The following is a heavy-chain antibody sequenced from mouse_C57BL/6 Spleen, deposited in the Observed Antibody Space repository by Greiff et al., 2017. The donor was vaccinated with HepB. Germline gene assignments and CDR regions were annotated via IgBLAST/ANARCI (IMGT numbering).Heavy chain of an antibody. D-gene: IGHD2-1*01. Sequence: QVHVKQPGAELVRPGSSVKLSCKASGYTFTSYWMHWVKQRPIQGLEWIGNIDPSDSETHYNQKFKDKATLTVDKSSSTAYMQLSSLTSEDSAVYYCARGNYGNYVDYAMDYWGQGTSVTVSS. J-gene: IGHJ4*01. CDR1: GYTFTSYW. CDR3: ARGNYGNYVDYAMDY. V-gene: IGHV1-52*01. CDR2: IDPSDSET.